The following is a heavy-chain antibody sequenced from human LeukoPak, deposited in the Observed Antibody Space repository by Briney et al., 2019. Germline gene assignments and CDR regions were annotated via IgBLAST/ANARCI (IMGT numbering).Heavy chain of an antibody. Sequence: SGPTLVKPTQTLTLTCTFSGFSLSTSGVGVGWIRQPPGKALEWLALIYWDDDKLYSPSLKTRLTITKATSKNQVVLTMTHMDPVDTATYYCAHRHYYASGGNFDYWGQGTLVTVSS. D-gene: IGHD3-10*01. CDR2: IYWDDDK. V-gene: IGHV2-5*02. CDR1: GFSLSTSGVG. J-gene: IGHJ4*02. CDR3: AHRHYYASGGNFDY.